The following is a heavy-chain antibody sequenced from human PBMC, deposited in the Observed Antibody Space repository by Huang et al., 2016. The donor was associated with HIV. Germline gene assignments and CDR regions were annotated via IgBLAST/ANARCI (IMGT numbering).Heavy chain of an antibody. D-gene: IGHD3-9*01. V-gene: IGHV1-24*01. CDR1: EYTLTELA. J-gene: IGHJ4*02. Sequence: QVQLVQSRAEVKKPGASVKVSCKVSEYTLTELAIHWVRQPPGKGLEWMVGFDPESGETIYAQKVQGRVTMTEDTSTETAFMELSGLRPEDTAVYYCATGFDVFFDFWGQGTLVTVSS. CDR3: ATGFDVFFDF. CDR2: FDPESGET.